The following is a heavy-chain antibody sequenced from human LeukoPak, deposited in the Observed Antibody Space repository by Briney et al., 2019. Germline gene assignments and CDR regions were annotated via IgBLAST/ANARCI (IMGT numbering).Heavy chain of an antibody. V-gene: IGHV3-33*01. J-gene: IGHJ3*02. CDR2: IWYDGSNK. D-gene: IGHD3-22*01. CDR1: GFTFSSYG. Sequence: PGRSLSLSCAASGFTFSSYGMHWVRQAPGKGLEWVAVIWYDGSNKYYADSVKGRFTISRDNSKNTLYLQMNSLRAEDTAVYYCARDQYYYDSSGYQNAFDIWGQGTMVTVSS. CDR3: ARDQYYYDSSGYQNAFDI.